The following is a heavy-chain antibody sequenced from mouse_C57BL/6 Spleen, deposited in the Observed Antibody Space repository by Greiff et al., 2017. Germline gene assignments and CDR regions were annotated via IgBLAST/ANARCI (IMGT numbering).Heavy chain of an antibody. V-gene: IGHV2-6*01. CDR3: ASEDPYGYAFAY. J-gene: IGHJ3*01. CDR1: GFSLTSYG. D-gene: IGHD2-2*01. CDR2: IWGVGST. Sequence: QVQLKESGPGLVAPSQSLSITCTVSGFSLTSYGVDWVRQSPGKGLEWLGVIWGVGSTNYNSALKSRLSISKDISKSQVFLKMNSLQTDDTAMYXCASEDPYGYAFAYWGQGTLVTVSA.